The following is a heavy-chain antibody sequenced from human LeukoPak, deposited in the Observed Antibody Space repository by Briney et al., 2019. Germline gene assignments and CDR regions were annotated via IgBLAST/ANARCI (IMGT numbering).Heavy chain of an antibody. D-gene: IGHD2-8*01. CDR1: GGSFSGYY. J-gene: IGHJ5*02. CDR3: ARPEGYCTNGVCYNWNWFDP. Sequence: SETLSLTCAVYGGSFSGYYWSWIRQPPGKELEWIGEINHSGSTNYNPSLKSRVTISVDTSKNQFSLKLSSVTAADTAVYYCARPEGYCTNGVCYNWNWFDPWGQGTLVTVSS. V-gene: IGHV4-34*01. CDR2: INHSGST.